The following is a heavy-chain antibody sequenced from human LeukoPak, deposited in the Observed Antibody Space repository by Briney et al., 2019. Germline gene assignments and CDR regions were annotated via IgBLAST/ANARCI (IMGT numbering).Heavy chain of an antibody. CDR3: ARGVEPLAANTLAY. J-gene: IGHJ4*02. V-gene: IGHV3-53*01. Sequence: GGSLRLSCAASGFTVITNDMTWVRQAPGKGLEWVSVRYSDGNTKYADSVQGRFTISRDNSKNTLYLEMNSLSPDDTAVYYCARGVEPLAANTLAYWGQGTLVTVSS. CDR1: GFTVITND. D-gene: IGHD1-14*01. CDR2: RYSDGNT.